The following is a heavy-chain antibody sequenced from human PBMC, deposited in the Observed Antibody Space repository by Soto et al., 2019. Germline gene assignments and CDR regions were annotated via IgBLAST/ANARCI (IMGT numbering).Heavy chain of an antibody. V-gene: IGHV4-34*01. CDR2: INHSGST. CDR3: ARGKDIVVVPAAIVRSPHYYYMDV. D-gene: IGHD2-2*02. J-gene: IGHJ6*03. Sequence: SETLSLTCAVYGGSFSGYYWSWIRQPPGKGLEWIGEINHSGSTNYNPSLKSRVTISVDTSKNQFSLKLSSVTAADTAVYYCARGKDIVVVPAAIVRSPHYYYMDVWGKGTTVTVSS. CDR1: GGSFSGYY.